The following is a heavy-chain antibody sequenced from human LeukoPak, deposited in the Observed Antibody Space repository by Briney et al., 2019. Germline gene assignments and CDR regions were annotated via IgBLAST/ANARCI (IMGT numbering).Heavy chain of an antibody. V-gene: IGHV4-34*01. CDR3: ARGYSGYDYAFDI. CDR2: INHSGST. CDR1: AFTFSSYA. J-gene: IGHJ3*02. Sequence: PGGSLRLSCAASAFTFSSYAMSWVRQPPGKGLEWIGEINHSGSTNYNPSLKSRVTISVDTSKNQFSLKLSSVTAADTAVYYCARGYSGYDYAFDIWGQGTMVTVSS. D-gene: IGHD5-12*01.